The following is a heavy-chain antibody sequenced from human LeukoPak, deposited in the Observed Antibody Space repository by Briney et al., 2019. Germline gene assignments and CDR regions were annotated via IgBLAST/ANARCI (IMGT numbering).Heavy chain of an antibody. CDR1: GFTVSSNY. V-gene: IGHV3-66*01. Sequence: PGGSLRLSCAASGFTVSSNYMSWVRQAPGKGLEWVSVIYSGGSTYYADSVKGRFTISRDNSKNTLYLQMNSLRAEDTAVYYCARDTATGRRGLTYYYYYYMDVWGKGTTVTVSS. J-gene: IGHJ6*03. CDR3: ARDTATGRRGLTYYYYYYMDV. CDR2: IYSGGST. D-gene: IGHD5-18*01.